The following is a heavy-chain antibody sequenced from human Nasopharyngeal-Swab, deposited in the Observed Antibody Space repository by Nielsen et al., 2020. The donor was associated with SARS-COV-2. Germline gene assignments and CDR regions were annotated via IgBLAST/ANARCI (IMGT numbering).Heavy chain of an antibody. CDR1: GFTFSPYT. V-gene: IGHV3-48*04. J-gene: IGHJ4*02. D-gene: IGHD5-12*01. CDR3: ARERGGGYGDY. Sequence: LKISGATSGFTFSPYTMTWVRQAPGKGLQWISYITSGNSVQYADSVRGRFTISRDNAKNSLYLQMNSLTAEDTAVYYCARERGGGYGDYWGQGTLVTVSS. CDR2: ITSGNSV.